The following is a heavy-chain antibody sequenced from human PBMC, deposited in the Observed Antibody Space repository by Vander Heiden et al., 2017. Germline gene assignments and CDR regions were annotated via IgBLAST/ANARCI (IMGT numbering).Heavy chain of an antibody. J-gene: IGHJ4*02. D-gene: IGHD3-3*01. CDR1: GFTFYNAW. V-gene: IGHV3-15*01. CDR2: IKRKADGETV. Sequence: EVQLVESGGGLVKPGGSLRLSWAASGFTFYNAWMSWVRQAPGKGLEWVGRIKRKADGETVDYAAPVSGRFTISRDDSENTVYLHMDSLESGDTAVYYCTTMTTMNSDYWGQGTLVTVSS. CDR3: TTMTTMNSDY.